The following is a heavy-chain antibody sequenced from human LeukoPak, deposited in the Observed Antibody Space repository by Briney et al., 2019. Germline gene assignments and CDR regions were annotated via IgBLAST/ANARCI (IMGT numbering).Heavy chain of an antibody. CDR1: GFIFRNYA. V-gene: IGHV3-23*01. D-gene: IGHD3-9*01. CDR2: ISGSGVGT. J-gene: IGHJ4*02. Sequence: PGGSLRLSCAGSGFIFRNYAMSWVRQAPGMGLEWVSAISGSGVGTNYADSVKGRFTISRDNSKNTLYLQMNSLRVEDTAVYYCAKNGRDDHDKYFFDFWGQGTQVTVSS. CDR3: AKNGRDDHDKYFFDF.